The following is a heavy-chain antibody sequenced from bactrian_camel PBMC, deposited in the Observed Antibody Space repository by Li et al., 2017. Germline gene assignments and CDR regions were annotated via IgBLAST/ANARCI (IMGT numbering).Heavy chain of an antibody. CDR2: YGDRR. CDR3: AKGRPRLGLVAADLD. Sequence: VQLVESGGGSVQAGGSLRLSCVISKITVNRYCSGWFRQAPGKEREWVAGNYGDRRHYDDSVRGRFTISRDNAKNTLYLQLDSLSTEDTATYYCAKGRPRLGLVAADLDRGQGTQVTVS. V-gene: IGHV3S67*01. CDR1: KITVNRYC. J-gene: IGHJ4*01. D-gene: IGHD7*01.